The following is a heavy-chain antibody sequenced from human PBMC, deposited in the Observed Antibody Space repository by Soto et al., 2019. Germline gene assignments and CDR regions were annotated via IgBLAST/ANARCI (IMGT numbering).Heavy chain of an antibody. CDR1: GVSVSSNNIA. J-gene: IGHJ4*02. V-gene: IGHV6-1*01. D-gene: IGHD3-10*01. CDR2: TYYSSKWYN. CDR3: ARGRGSTFDY. Sequence: SQTLSLTRAVSGVSVSSNNIAWNWLRQSPWRGLEWLGRTYYSSKWYNEYAVPVRSRITINLDTSKNQFSLQLNAVTPEDTVVYYCARGRGSTFDYWGQGAQVTVSS.